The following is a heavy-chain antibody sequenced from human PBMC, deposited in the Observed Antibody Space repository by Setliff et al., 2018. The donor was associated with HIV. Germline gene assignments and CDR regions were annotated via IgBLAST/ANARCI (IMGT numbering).Heavy chain of an antibody. V-gene: IGHV7-4-1*02. CDR1: GGTFSSYA. D-gene: IGHD6-19*01. CDR2: INTNTGNP. CDR3: ARGEAVAGRNWFDP. J-gene: IGHJ5*02. Sequence: ASVKVSCKASGGTFSSYAMNWVRQAPGQGLEWMGWINTNTGNPTYAQGFTGRFVFSLDTSVSTAYLQISSLKAEDTAVYYCARGEAVAGRNWFDPWGQGTLVTVSS.